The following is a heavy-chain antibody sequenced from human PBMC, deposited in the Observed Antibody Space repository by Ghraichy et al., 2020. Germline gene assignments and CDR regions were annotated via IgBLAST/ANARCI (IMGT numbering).Heavy chain of an antibody. CDR1: GFTFSSYW. V-gene: IGHV3-7*03. CDR3: ARADDGDLDY. Sequence: GGSLRLSCAASGFTFSSYWMAWVRQAPGKGPEWVANIKQDGIEKHYVDSVRGRFTISRDNAKNSLYMQMNSLRAEDTALYYCARADDGDLDYWGQGTLVTVSS. D-gene: IGHD4-17*01. CDR2: IKQDGIEK. J-gene: IGHJ4*02.